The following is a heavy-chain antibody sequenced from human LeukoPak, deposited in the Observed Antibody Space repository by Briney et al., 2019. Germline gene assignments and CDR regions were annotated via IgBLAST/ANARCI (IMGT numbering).Heavy chain of an antibody. D-gene: IGHD3-22*01. CDR2: IYYSGST. CDR1: GGSISSYY. CDR3: ARGETYYYDSSGYNNWFDP. V-gene: IGHV4-59*01. Sequence: SETLSLTCAVSGGSISSYYWSWIRQPPGKGLEWIGYIYYSGSTNYNPPLKSRVTISVDTSKNQFSLKLSSVTAADTAVYYCARGETYYYDSSGYNNWFDPWGQGTLVTVSS. J-gene: IGHJ5*02.